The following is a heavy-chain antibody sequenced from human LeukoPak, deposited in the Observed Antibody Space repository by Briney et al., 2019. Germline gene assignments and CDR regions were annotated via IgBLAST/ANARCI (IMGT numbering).Heavy chain of an antibody. J-gene: IGHJ4*02. CDR1: GFTFSSYA. D-gene: IGHD6-19*01. CDR3: ARDSSGWYATIDY. Sequence: GGSLRLSCAASGFTFSSYAMSWVRQAPGKGLEWVSAISGSGGSTYYADSVKGRFTISRDNSKNTLYLQMNSLRAEDTAVYYCARDSSGWYATIDYWGQGTLVTVSS. V-gene: IGHV3-23*01. CDR2: ISGSGGST.